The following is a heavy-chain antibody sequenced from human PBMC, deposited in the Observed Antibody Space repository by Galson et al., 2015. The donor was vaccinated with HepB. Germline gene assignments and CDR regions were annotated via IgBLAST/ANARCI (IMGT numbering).Heavy chain of an antibody. J-gene: IGHJ4*02. D-gene: IGHD4-23*01. Sequence: SVKVSCKASGGTFSSYAISWVRQAPGQGLEWMGRIIPILGIANYAQKFQGRVTITADKSTSTAYMELSSLRSEDTAVYYCARRTTVAQGYFDYWGQGTLVTVSS. CDR2: IIPILGIA. CDR1: GGTFSSYA. V-gene: IGHV1-69*04. CDR3: ARRTTVAQGYFDY.